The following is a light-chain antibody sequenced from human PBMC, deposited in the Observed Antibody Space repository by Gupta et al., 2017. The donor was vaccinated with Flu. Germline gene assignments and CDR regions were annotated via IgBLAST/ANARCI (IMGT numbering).Light chain of an antibody. Sequence: DIQMTQSPSTLSTSVGDRVSITCRASQNVSIWLAWYQQRPGKAPKLLIYRTSRVETGVPSRFSGRGDGKEFTLTSSRLQHDDCAYYYGQQYSSSYIFGQGTKLEIK. CDR3: QQYSSSYI. V-gene: IGKV1-5*03. CDR1: QNVSIW. J-gene: IGKJ2*01. CDR2: RTS.